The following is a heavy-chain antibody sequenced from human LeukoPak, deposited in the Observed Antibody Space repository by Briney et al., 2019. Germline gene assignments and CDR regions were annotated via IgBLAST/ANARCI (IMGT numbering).Heavy chain of an antibody. CDR2: IRSKAYGGTT. CDR1: GFTFGDYV. D-gene: IGHD3-10*01. J-gene: IGHJ4*02. CDR3: SSGTTPTYYYGSGSMDY. Sequence: GGSLRLSCTASGFTFGDYVMSWVRQAPGKGLEWVGFIRSKAYGGTTKNAASVKGRFTISRDDSRSIAYLQMNSLKTEDTAVYYCSSGTTPTYYYGSGSMDYWGQGTLVTVSS. V-gene: IGHV3-49*04.